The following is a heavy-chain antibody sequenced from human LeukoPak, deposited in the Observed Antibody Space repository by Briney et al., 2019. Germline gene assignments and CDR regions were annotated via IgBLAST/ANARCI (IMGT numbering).Heavy chain of an antibody. D-gene: IGHD6-6*01. Sequence: ASVKVSCKASGYTFTSYDINWVRQATGQGLEWMEWMNPNSGNTGYAQKFQGRVTITRNTSISTAYMELSSLRSEDTAVYYCARGIAARPRRGLNWFDPWGQGTLVTVSS. V-gene: IGHV1-8*03. CDR2: MNPNSGNT. J-gene: IGHJ5*02. CDR3: ARGIAARPRRGLNWFDP. CDR1: GYTFTSYD.